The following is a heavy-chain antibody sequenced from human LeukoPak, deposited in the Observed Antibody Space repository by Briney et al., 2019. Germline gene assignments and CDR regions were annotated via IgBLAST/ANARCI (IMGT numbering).Heavy chain of an antibody. CDR3: ASSRSLFTSGPFDY. J-gene: IGHJ4*02. CDR1: GGSISSGSYY. V-gene: IGHV4-61*02. Sequence: SETLSLTCTVSGGSISSGSYYWSWIRQPAGKGLEWIGRIYTSGSTNYNPSLTSRVTISVDTSKNQFSLKLSSVTAADTAVYYCASSRSLFTSGPFDYWGQGTLVTVSS. CDR2: IYTSGST.